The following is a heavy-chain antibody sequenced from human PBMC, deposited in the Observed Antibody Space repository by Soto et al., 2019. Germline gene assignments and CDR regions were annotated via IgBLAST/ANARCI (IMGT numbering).Heavy chain of an antibody. CDR1: GASISGFY. CDR3: VRDGTKTLRDWFDP. J-gene: IGHJ5*02. CDR2: IYATGTT. Sequence: SETLSLTCTVSGASISGFYWSWIRKSAGKGLEWIGRIYATGTTDYNPSLKSRVMMSVDTSKKQFSLKLRSVTAADTAVYYCVRDGTKTLRDWFDPWGQGISVIVSS. D-gene: IGHD1-1*01. V-gene: IGHV4-4*07.